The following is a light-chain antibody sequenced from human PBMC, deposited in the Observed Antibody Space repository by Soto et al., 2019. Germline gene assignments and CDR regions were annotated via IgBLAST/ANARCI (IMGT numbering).Light chain of an antibody. CDR2: DVS. CDR3: SSFTTRNTRV. Sequence: QSALTQPASVSGSPGQSITISCTGSSSDVGGNKYVSWYQQHPGEAPKVMIYDVSSRPSGVSDRFSGSKSGNTASLTISGLQAEDEADYYCSSFTTRNTRVFGGGIKLTVL. J-gene: IGLJ3*02. V-gene: IGLV2-14*03. CDR1: SSDVGGNKY.